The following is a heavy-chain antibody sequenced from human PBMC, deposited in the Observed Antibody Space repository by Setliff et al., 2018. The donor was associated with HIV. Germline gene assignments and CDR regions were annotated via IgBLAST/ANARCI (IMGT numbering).Heavy chain of an antibody. CDR3: ARAIGITIFGVVRDAFDI. CDR2: INPNSGGT. Sequence: RASVMVSCKASGYTFTGYYMHWVRQAPGQGLEWMGWINPNSGGTNYAQKFQGRVTMTRDTSISTAYMELSRLRSDDTAVYYCARAIGITIFGVVRDAFDIWGQGTMVTVSS. CDR1: GYTFTGYY. V-gene: IGHV1-2*02. D-gene: IGHD3-3*01. J-gene: IGHJ3*02.